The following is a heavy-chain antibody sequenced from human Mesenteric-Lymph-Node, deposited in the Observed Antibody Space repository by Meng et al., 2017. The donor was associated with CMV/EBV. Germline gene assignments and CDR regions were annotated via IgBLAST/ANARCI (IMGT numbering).Heavy chain of an antibody. D-gene: IGHD3-9*01. CDR2: INPNSGGT. CDR1: GFTLTGYQ. Sequence: ASVKVSCKASGFTLTGYQIYWVRQAPGQGLEWMGWINPNSGGTSYAQKFQGRVTMTRDTSISTVYVELSRLRSDDTAVYYCARDQRRYFDWLPHYYYYAMDVWGQGTTVTVSS. J-gene: IGHJ6*02. V-gene: IGHV1-2*02. CDR3: ARDQRRYFDWLPHYYYYAMDV.